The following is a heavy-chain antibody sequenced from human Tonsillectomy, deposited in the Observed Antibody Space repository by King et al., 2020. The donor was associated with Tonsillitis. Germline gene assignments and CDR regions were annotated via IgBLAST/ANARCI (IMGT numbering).Heavy chain of an antibody. V-gene: IGHV3-23*04. D-gene: IGHD2-2*01. CDR1: GFTFGGYS. CDR3: AKGGYCSSTSCPMDI. J-gene: IGHJ3*02. CDR2: ISGSGGGT. Sequence: VQLVESGGGLVQPGGSLRLSCAASGFTFGGYSMSWVRQAPGQGLEGGSAISGSGGGTYYADSVKGRFTISRDNSKNKLYLQMNSLRAEDTAVYYCAKGGYCSSTSCPMDIWGQGTMVTVSS.